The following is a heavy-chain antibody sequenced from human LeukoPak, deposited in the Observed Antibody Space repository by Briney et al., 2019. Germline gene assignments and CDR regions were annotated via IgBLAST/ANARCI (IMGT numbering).Heavy chain of an antibody. J-gene: IGHJ4*02. Sequence: PGGSLRLSCAASGFTFNSFAMHRVRQAPGKGLEHLAFIQSDGSYKYHADSVKGRFTISRDNAKNSLYLQMNSLRAEDTAVYYCARGPSYILTGYYRRWFDYWGQGTLVTVSS. CDR2: IQSDGSYK. V-gene: IGHV3-30*02. D-gene: IGHD3-9*01. CDR3: ARGPSYILTGYYRRWFDY. CDR1: GFTFNSFA.